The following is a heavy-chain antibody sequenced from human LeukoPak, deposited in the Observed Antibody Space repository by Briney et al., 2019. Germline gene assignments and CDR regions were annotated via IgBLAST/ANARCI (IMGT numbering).Heavy chain of an antibody. CDR3: ARGASYYDFWSGLKNYYYYYMDV. D-gene: IGHD3-3*01. CDR1: GGSFSGYY. Sequence: SETLSLTCAVYGGSFSGYYWSWIRQPPGKGLEWIGEINHSGSTNYNPSLKSRVTISVDTSKNQFSLKLSSVTVADTAVYYCARGASYYDFWSGLKNYYYYYMDVWGKGTTVTVSS. CDR2: INHSGST. J-gene: IGHJ6*03. V-gene: IGHV4-34*01.